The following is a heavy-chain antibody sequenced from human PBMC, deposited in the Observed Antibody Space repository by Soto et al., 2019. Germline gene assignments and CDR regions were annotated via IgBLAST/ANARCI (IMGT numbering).Heavy chain of an antibody. D-gene: IGHD4-17*01. Sequence: GGSLILSCTASVFTCSNYAMHWVRQAPGKGLQWLAVISYDGNNKYYADSVEGRFTISRDNSKNTVYLQMNSLRLEDTAVYYYARGPSYSDSYFDHWGQGTLVTVSS. CDR2: ISYDGNNK. CDR3: ARGPSYSDSYFDH. J-gene: IGHJ4*02. V-gene: IGHV3-30*03. CDR1: VFTCSNYA.